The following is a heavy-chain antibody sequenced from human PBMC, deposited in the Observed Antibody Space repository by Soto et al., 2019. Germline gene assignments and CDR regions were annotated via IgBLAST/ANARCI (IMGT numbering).Heavy chain of an antibody. CDR1: GGTFKNYA. Sequence: QVQLVQSESEVKKPGSSVKVSCKVSGGTFKNYAICGVRQARGERPRWVGGILPVFDDRTSAPKLQGRVTITAEEVTSTAHLELGSLTSEDTAVYFCESASDTSGYYYWGQGTLVTVSS. CDR3: ESASDTSGYYY. J-gene: IGHJ4*02. D-gene: IGHD3-22*01. CDR2: ILPVFDDR. V-gene: IGHV1-69*01.